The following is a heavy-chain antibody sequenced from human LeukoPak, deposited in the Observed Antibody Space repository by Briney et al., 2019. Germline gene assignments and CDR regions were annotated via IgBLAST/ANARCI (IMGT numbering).Heavy chain of an antibody. CDR3: AGGGRRAGSEKYYYYYYYMDV. CDR2: INPSGGST. Sequence: GASVKVSCKASGYTFTSYYMHWVRQAPGQGLEWMGIINPSGGSTSYAQKFQGRVTMTRDMSTSTVYMELSSLRPEDTAGYYCAGGGRRAGSEKYYYYYYYMDVWGKGTTVTVSS. V-gene: IGHV1-46*01. D-gene: IGHD1-26*01. CDR1: GYTFTSYY. J-gene: IGHJ6*03.